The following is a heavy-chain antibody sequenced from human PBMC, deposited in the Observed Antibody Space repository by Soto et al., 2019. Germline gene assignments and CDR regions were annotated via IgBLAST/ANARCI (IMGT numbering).Heavy chain of an antibody. J-gene: IGHJ4*02. CDR2: ISYDGNKK. CDR1: GFTLSSYS. V-gene: IGHV3-30-3*01. D-gene: IGHD6-19*01. Sequence: LRLSCAASGFTLSSYSMHWVRQAPGKGLEWVGVISYDGNKKYYRDSVKGRFSISRDTSNNTVHLQMNSLRPDDTAVYYCARSVAVAGLDYWGQGSLVTVSS. CDR3: ARSVAVAGLDY.